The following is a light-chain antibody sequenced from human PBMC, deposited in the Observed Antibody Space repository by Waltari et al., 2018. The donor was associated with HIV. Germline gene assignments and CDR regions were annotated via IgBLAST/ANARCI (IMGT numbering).Light chain of an antibody. V-gene: IGLV3-1*01. CDR3: QAWDSSNVV. Sequence: SYELTQPPSVSVSPGQTASITCSGDKLGDKYSCWYQQKPAQSPLLVIYQHNKRPSGSPERLSGSNSGNTATLTISGTQAMDEADYFCQAWDSSNVVFGGGTKLTVL. CDR1: KLGDKY. CDR2: QHN. J-gene: IGLJ2*01.